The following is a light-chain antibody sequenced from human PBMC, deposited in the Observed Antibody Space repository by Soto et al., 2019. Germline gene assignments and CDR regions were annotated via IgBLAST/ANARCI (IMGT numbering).Light chain of an antibody. V-gene: IGKV4-1*01. Sequence: DIVMTQSPDSLAVSLGERATINFKSSQILLYSSNNKTFLAWYQQKPGQPPKLLISWASTRESGVPDRISGSGSGTDFTLTISSLQAEDVAVYYCQQHYRRYTFGQGTKLEIK. CDR2: WAS. CDR1: QILLYSSNNKTF. CDR3: QQHYRRYT. J-gene: IGKJ2*01.